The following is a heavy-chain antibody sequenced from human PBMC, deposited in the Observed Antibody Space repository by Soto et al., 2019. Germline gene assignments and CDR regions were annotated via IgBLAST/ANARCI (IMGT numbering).Heavy chain of an antibody. CDR2: ISSNGGST. V-gene: IGHV3-64*01. D-gene: IGHD2-21*02. CDR1: GFTFSRNA. Sequence: GGSLRLSSAASGFTFSRNAMHWVRQAPGKGLEYVSAISSNGGSTYYGNSVKGRFTISRDNSKNTLYLQMGSLRAEDMAVYYCARGGSDYYFDYWGQGTLVTVPS. CDR3: ARGGSDYYFDY. J-gene: IGHJ4*02.